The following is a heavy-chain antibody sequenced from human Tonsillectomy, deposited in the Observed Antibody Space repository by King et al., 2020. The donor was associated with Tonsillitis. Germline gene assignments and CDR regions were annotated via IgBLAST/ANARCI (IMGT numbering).Heavy chain of an antibody. CDR3: AKVRQSNHGWRPSYNYYDIDV. CDR1: GFTFNNYA. D-gene: IGHD2-21*02. V-gene: IGHV3-23*04. J-gene: IGHJ6*02. CDR2: ISSSGGRT. Sequence: VQLVESGGGLVQPGGSLRLSCVASGFTFNNYAMSWVRQAPGKGLEWVSAISSSGGRTYYADSVKGRFTISRDKSKNTLYLQKNSLRVEDTAVYYCAKVRQSNHGWRPSYNYYDIDVWGQGTTVTVSS.